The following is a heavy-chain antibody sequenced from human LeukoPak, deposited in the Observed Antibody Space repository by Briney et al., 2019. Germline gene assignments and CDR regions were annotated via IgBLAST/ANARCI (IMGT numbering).Heavy chain of an antibody. CDR1: GFTFSSYA. CDR2: ISGSGGST. Sequence: GGSLRLSCAASGFTFSSYAMSWARQAPGKGLEWVSAISGSGGSTYYADSVKGRFTISRDNSKNTLYLQMNSLRAEDTAVYYCAKAGSSTGPLYYFDYWGQGTLVTVSS. J-gene: IGHJ4*02. V-gene: IGHV3-23*01. CDR3: AKAGSSTGPLYYFDY. D-gene: IGHD2-2*01.